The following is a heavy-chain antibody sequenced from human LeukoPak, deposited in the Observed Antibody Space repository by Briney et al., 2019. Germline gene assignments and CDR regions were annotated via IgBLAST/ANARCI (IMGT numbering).Heavy chain of an antibody. CDR2: ISSSSSYI. V-gene: IGHV3-21*01. J-gene: IGHJ6*02. CDR1: GFTFSSYS. D-gene: IGHD6-13*01. CDR3: ARVGPPGRPFIAAAGINYYYYYGMDV. Sequence: GGSLRLSCAASGFTFSSYSMNWVRQAPGKGLEWVSSISSSSSYIYYADSVKGRFTISRDNAKNSLYLQMNSLRAEDTALFYCARVGPPGRPFIAAAGINYYYYYGMDVWGQGTTVTVSS.